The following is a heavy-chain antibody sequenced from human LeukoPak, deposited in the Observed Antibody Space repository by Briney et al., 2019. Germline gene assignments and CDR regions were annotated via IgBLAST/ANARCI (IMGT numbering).Heavy chain of an antibody. J-gene: IGHJ4*02. CDR2: IRSKAYGGTT. Sequence: GGSLRLSCTATGFTFGDYAMSWFRQAPGKGLEWVGFIRSKAYGGTTEYAASVKGRFTISSDDSKSIAHLQMNSMKTEDTAVYYCTRSYYDSSGYYKYWGQGTLVTVSS. V-gene: IGHV3-49*03. CDR3: TRSYYDSSGYYKY. CDR1: GFTFGDYA. D-gene: IGHD3-22*01.